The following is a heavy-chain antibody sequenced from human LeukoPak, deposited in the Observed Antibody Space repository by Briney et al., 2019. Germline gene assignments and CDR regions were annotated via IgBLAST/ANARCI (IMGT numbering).Heavy chain of an antibody. Sequence: SETLSLTCTVSGGSISSYYWSWIRQPPGKGLERIGYIYYSGSTNYNPSLKSRVTISVDTSKNQFSLKLSSVTAADTAVYYCARLPGIVGATYFDYWGQGTLVTVSS. CDR1: GGSISSYY. CDR2: IYYSGST. V-gene: IGHV4-59*08. CDR3: ARLPGIVGATYFDY. D-gene: IGHD1-26*01. J-gene: IGHJ4*02.